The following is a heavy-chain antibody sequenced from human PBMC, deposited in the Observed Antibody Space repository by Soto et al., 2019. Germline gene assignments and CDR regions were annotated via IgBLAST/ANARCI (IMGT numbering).Heavy chain of an antibody. CDR2: IYYSGSP. D-gene: IGHD3-3*01. CDR1: GGSISSGDYY. V-gene: IGHV4-30-4*01. Sequence: PSETLSLTCTVSGGSISSGDYYWSWIRQPPGKGLEWIGYIYYSGSPYSTPSLHSRVTISVDPAKNHFSLKLSSVTAAHTAVYYCARXXDFWSGYPIDYWGQGTLVTXS. CDR3: ARXXDFWSGYPIDY. J-gene: IGHJ4*02.